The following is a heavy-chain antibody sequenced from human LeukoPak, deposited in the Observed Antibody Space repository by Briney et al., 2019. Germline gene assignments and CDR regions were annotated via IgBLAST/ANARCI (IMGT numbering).Heavy chain of an antibody. CDR2: IHYSGST. CDR1: GGSISSYY. V-gene: IGHV4-59*01. J-gene: IGHJ4*02. Sequence: SETLSLTCTVSGGSISSYYWSWIRQPPGKGLEWIGYIHYSGSTNYNPSLKSRVTISVDTSKNQFSLKLSSVTAADTAVYYCARGMVRGVDYWGQGTLVTVSS. D-gene: IGHD3-10*01. CDR3: ARGMVRGVDY.